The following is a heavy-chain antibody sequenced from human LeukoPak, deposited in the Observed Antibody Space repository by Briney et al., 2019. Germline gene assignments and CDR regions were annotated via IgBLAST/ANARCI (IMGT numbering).Heavy chain of an antibody. Sequence: SETLSLTCAVYGGSFSGYYWSWIRQPPGKGLEWIGEINHSGSTNYNPSLKSRVTISVDTSKNQFSLRLSSVIAADTAVYYRARGRGEGRGISMVRGVRAPSYNWFDPWGHGTLVTVSS. CDR3: ARGRGEGRGISMVRGVRAPSYNWFDP. CDR2: INHSGST. J-gene: IGHJ5*02. V-gene: IGHV4-34*01. D-gene: IGHD3-10*01. CDR1: GGSFSGYY.